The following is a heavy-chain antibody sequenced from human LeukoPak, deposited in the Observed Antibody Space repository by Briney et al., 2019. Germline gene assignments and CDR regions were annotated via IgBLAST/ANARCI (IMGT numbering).Heavy chain of an antibody. CDR2: ISSNGGST. D-gene: IGHD3-16*01. CDR3: TRAVGGGRDAYDI. V-gene: IGHV3-64*01. CDR1: GFTFSSYA. Sequence: GGSLRPSCAASGFTFSSYAMHWVRQAPGKGLEYVSAISSNGGSTYYANSVKGRFTISRDNSKNTLYLQMGRLTAEDTAIYYCTRAVGGGRDAYDIWGQGTTVTVSS. J-gene: IGHJ3*02.